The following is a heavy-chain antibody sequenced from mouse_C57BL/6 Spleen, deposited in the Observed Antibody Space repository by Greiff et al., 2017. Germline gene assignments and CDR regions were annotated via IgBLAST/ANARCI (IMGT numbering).Heavy chain of an antibody. CDR1: GYTFTSYW. V-gene: IGHV1-61*01. J-gene: IGHJ2*01. Sequence: QVQLQQSGAELVRPGSSVKLSCKASGYTFTSYWMDWVKQRPGQGLEWIGNIYPSDSETHYNQKFKDKATLTVDKSSSTAYMQLSSLTSEDSAVYYCARRALRRFDYWGQGTTLTVSS. CDR2: IYPSDSET. CDR3: ARRALRRFDY. D-gene: IGHD1-1*01.